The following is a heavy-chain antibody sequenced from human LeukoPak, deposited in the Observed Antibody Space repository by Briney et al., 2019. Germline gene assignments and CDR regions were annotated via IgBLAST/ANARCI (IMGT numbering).Heavy chain of an antibody. J-gene: IGHJ5*02. D-gene: IGHD5-12*01. CDR1: GYTFTSYD. V-gene: IGHV1-8*01. Sequence: ASVKVSCKASGYTFTSYDINWVRQATGQGLEWMGWMNPNSGNTGYAQKFQGRVTMTRNTSISTAYMGLSSLRSEDTAVYYCARSPQGLRYNWFDPWGQGTLVTVSS. CDR2: MNPNSGNT. CDR3: ARSPQGLRYNWFDP.